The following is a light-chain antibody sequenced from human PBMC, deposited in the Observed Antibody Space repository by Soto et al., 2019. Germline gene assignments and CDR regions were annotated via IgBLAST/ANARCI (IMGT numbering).Light chain of an antibody. CDR1: QSISSL. V-gene: IGKV3-11*01. CDR3: QHRFNWPLT. Sequence: EIVLTQSPATLSVSPGERATLSCRASQSISSLLAWYQQKPGQAPRLLIYSASTRASGIPARFSGSGSETDFTLTISSLEPEDFAVYYCQHRFNWPLTFGGGTKVDIK. J-gene: IGKJ4*01. CDR2: SAS.